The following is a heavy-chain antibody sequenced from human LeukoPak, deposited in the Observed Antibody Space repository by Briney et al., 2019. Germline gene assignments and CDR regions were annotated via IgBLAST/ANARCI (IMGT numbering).Heavy chain of an antibody. D-gene: IGHD3-3*01. Sequence: GSLRLSCAASGFTFSSYAMHWVRQAPGKGLEWVAVISYDGSNKYYADSVKGRFTISRDNSKNTLYLQMNSLRAEDTAVYYCAKERDFWSGRYSRNPLDYWGQGTLVTVSS. CDR1: GFTFSSYA. V-gene: IGHV3-30-3*01. CDR3: AKERDFWSGRYSRNPLDY. CDR2: ISYDGSNK. J-gene: IGHJ4*02.